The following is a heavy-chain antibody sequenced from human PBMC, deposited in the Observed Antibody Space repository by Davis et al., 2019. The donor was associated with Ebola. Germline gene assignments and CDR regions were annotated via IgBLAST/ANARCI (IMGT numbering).Heavy chain of an antibody. Sequence: SLKIPCSASGFTFSSYAMSWVRQAPGKGLEWVAVISYDGSNKYYADSVKGRFTIPRDNSKNTLYLQMNSLRAEDTAVYYCARDDYPGGFDYWGQGTLVTVSS. D-gene: IGHD3-16*01. CDR2: ISYDGSNK. CDR3: ARDDYPGGFDY. V-gene: IGHV3-30*04. J-gene: IGHJ4*02. CDR1: GFTFSSYA.